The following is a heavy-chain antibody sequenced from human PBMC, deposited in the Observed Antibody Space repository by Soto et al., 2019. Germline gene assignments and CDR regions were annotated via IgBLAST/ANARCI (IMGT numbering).Heavy chain of an antibody. Sequence: QLQLQESGPGLVKPSETLSLTCTVSGGSISSSSYYWGWIRQPPGKGLEWIGSIYYSGSTYYNPSLKSRVTISVDTSKNQFSLKLSSVTAADTAVYYCARHPYGDYATTSGDWGQGTLVTVSS. CDR2: IYYSGST. D-gene: IGHD4-17*01. J-gene: IGHJ4*02. CDR3: ARHPYGDYATTSGD. CDR1: GGSISSSSYY. V-gene: IGHV4-39*01.